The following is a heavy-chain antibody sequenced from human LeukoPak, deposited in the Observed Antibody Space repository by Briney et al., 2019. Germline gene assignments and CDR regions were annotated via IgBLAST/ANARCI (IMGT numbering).Heavy chain of an antibody. Sequence: PGRSLRLSCAASGFSFSSYGMHWVRQAPGKGLEWVAVICSDGSKKYCADSVKGRLTISRDNSKNTLYLQMNSLRAEDTAVYYCARDRGSSWYGPIDYWGQGTVVTVS. CDR1: GFSFSSYG. CDR2: ICSDGSKK. D-gene: IGHD6-13*01. CDR3: ARDRGSSWYGPIDY. V-gene: IGHV3-33*01. J-gene: IGHJ4*02.